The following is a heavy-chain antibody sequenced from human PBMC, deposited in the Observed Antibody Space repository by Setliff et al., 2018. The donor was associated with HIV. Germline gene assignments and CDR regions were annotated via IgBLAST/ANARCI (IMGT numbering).Heavy chain of an antibody. CDR3: ARVDGSSSWFYYYYYYMDI. J-gene: IGHJ6*03. D-gene: IGHD6-13*01. V-gene: IGHV3-7*03. CDR1: GFTFSNYW. Sequence: QPGGSLRLSCAVSGFTFSNYWMSWVRQAPGKGLGWVANIKQDGSDKYYVDSVKGRFTISRDNAKDSLYLQMNSLRAEDTAVYYCARVDGSSSWFYYYYYYMDIWGKGTTVTVSS. CDR2: IKQDGSDK.